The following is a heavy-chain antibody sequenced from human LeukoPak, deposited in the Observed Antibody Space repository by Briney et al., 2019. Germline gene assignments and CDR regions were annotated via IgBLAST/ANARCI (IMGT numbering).Heavy chain of an antibody. Sequence: SETLSLTCAVYGGSFSGYYWSWIRQPPGKGLEWIGEINHSGSTNYNPSLKSRVTISVDTSKNQFSLKLSSVTAADTAVYYCARLAFYSGSYYTSYYYYYMDVWGKGTTVTISS. V-gene: IGHV4-34*01. CDR1: GGSFSGYY. CDR3: ARLAFYSGSYYTSYYYYYMDV. D-gene: IGHD1-26*01. J-gene: IGHJ6*03. CDR2: INHSGST.